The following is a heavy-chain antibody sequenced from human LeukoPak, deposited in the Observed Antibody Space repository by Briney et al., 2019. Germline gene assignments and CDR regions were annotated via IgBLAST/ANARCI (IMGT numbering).Heavy chain of an antibody. CDR1: GFTLSSYA. CDR3: AKSGYNRFDY. Sequence: GGSLRLSCAASGFTLSSYAMSWVRQGPGKGLEWVSAISVSGNTYHADSVKGRFTISRDSYKNTLYLQMNSLRAEDAAVYYCAKSGYNRFDYWGQGTLVTVSS. J-gene: IGHJ4*02. D-gene: IGHD5-24*01. V-gene: IGHV3-23*01. CDR2: ISVSGNT.